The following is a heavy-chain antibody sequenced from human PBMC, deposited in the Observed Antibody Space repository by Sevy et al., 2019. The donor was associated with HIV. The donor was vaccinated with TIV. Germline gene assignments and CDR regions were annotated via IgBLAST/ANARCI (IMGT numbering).Heavy chain of an antibody. CDR3: ARDPYVWGSYQMGDAFDI. J-gene: IGHJ3*02. Sequence: GGSLRLSCAASGFTFSSYEMNWVRQAPGKGLEWVSYISSSGSTIYYADSVKGRFTISRDNAKNSLYLQMNSLRAEDTACYYCARDPYVWGSYQMGDAFDIWGQGTMVTVSS. D-gene: IGHD3-16*02. CDR2: ISSSGSTI. V-gene: IGHV3-48*03. CDR1: GFTFSSYE.